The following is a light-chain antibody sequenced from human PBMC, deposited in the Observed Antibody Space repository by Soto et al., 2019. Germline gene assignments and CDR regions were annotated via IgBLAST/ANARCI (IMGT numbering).Light chain of an antibody. CDR2: DAS. CDR1: RDISVY. V-gene: IGKV1-33*01. CDR3: QQYDNLPPYT. J-gene: IGKJ2*01. Sequence: DIQMTQSPSSLSAFVGDRVTITCQASRDISVYLNWYQQKPGKPPKLLVYDASNLQTGVPSRFSGSGSGTHFTFTISSRRPEDVETYYCQQYDNLPPYTVGQGTKLEIK.